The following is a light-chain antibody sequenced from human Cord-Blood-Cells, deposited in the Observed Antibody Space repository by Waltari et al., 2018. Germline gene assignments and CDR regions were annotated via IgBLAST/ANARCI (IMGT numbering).Light chain of an antibody. CDR3: CSYAGSSTLV. CDR1: SSDVGSYNL. CDR2: AGS. Sequence: QSALTQPASVSGSPGQSITISCTGTSSDVGSYNLISWYQQPPGKAPKLMIYAGSKRPSGVSNRFSGSKSGNTASLTISGLQAEDEADYYCCSYAGSSTLVFGGGTKLTVL. J-gene: IGLJ3*02. V-gene: IGLV2-23*01.